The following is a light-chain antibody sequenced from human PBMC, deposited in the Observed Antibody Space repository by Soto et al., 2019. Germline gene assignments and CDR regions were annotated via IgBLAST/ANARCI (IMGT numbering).Light chain of an antibody. CDR1: SSDVGGYNY. J-gene: IGLJ2*01. CDR3: SSYSSSFTRVV. V-gene: IGLV2-14*01. Sequence: QSALTQPASVSGSPGQSITISCTGTSSDVGGYNYVSWYQQHPGKAPKLMIYEVSNRPSGVSNRFSGSKSGNTASLTISGLQAEDEADYYCSSYSSSFTRVVFGGGTMLTVL. CDR2: EVS.